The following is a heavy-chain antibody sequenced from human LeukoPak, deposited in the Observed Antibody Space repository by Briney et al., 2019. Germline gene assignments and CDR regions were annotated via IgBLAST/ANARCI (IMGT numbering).Heavy chain of an antibody. CDR1: GFTFSSYA. D-gene: IGHD2-2*01. CDR2: ISYDGSNK. CDR3: ATTLGYCSSTSCHLGY. Sequence: PGGSLRLSCAASGFTFSSYAMHWVRQAPGKELKWVAVISYDGSNKYYADSVKGRFTISRDNSKNTLYLQMNSLRAEDTAVYYCATTLGYCSSTSCHLGYWGQGTLVTVSS. J-gene: IGHJ4*02. V-gene: IGHV3-30*04.